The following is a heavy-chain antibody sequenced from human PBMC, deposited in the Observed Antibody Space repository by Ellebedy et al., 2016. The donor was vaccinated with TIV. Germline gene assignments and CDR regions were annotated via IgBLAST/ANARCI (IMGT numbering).Heavy chain of an antibody. CDR1: GFTFSSYD. V-gene: IGHV3-33*01. Sequence: GESLKISXAASGFTFSSYDMHWVRQAPGKGLEWVVLMWYDGSKQYYADSVKGRFTISRDDSKNTLNLQMNSLRAEDTAVYYCARGTWFGESGIAMDVWGQGTTVTVSS. D-gene: IGHD3-10*01. CDR2: MWYDGSKQ. CDR3: ARGTWFGESGIAMDV. J-gene: IGHJ6*02.